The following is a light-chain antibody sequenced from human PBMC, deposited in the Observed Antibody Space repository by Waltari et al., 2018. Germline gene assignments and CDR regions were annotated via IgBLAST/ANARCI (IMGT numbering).Light chain of an antibody. CDR1: QSSSTW. V-gene: IGKV1-5*03. J-gene: IGKJ1*01. Sequence: DIQMTQSPSTLSAFVGARVNITCRASQSSSTWLAWYQQKPGKAPKLLIYKASRLESGVPSRFSGSGSGTEFTLTISSLQPDDFATYYCQQNNVFPWTFGQGTKVEIK. CDR2: KAS. CDR3: QQNNVFPWT.